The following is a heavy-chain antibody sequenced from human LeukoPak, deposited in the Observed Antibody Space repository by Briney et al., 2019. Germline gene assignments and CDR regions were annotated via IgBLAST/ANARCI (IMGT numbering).Heavy chain of an antibody. J-gene: IGHJ4*02. CDR3: VRVGAARDN. V-gene: IGHV3-64*01. Sequence: PGGSLRLSCVASGFTFSSYAMYWVRQAPGKGLKYVSGINTNGVYTNYANSVKGRFTISRDNSRNRVYLHMGSLRIEDMAVYYCVRVGAARDNWGQGTLVTVSS. CDR2: INTNGVYT. CDR1: GFTFSSYA. D-gene: IGHD1-26*01.